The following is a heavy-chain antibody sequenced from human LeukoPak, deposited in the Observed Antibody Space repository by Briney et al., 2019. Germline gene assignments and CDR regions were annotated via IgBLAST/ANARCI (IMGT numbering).Heavy chain of an antibody. CDR2: VDWDGDK. CDR1: GFSLSTSGMC. V-gene: IGHV2-70*11. D-gene: IGHD6-13*01. J-gene: IGHJ4*02. CDR3: ARGPIAAAGSAD. Sequence: SGPALVKPTQTLTLTCTFSGFSLSTSGMCVSWIRQPPGKALEWLARVDWDGDKYYSTSLKTRLTISKDPSKNQVVLTMTNMDPVDTATYYCARGPIAAAGSADWGQGTPVTVSS.